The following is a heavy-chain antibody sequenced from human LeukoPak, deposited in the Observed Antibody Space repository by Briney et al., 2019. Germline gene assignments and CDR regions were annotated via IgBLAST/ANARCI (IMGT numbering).Heavy chain of an antibody. CDR2: FDPEDGET. V-gene: IGHV1-24*01. Sequence: GASVKVSCKVSGYTLTELSMHWVRQAPGKGLEWMGGFDPEDGETIYAQKFQGRVTMTEDTSTDTAYMELSSLRSEVTAVYYCATGRAGYGDTYYFDYWGQGTLVTVSS. CDR1: GYTLTELS. CDR3: ATGRAGYGDTYYFDY. J-gene: IGHJ4*02. D-gene: IGHD4-17*01.